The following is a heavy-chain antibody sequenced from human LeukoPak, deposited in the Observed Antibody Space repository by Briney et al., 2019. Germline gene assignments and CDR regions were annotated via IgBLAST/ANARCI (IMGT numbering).Heavy chain of an antibody. CDR2: ISGSGGST. J-gene: IGHJ4*02. CDR3: AKHTQVTMLEFFDS. Sequence: GGSLRLSCAASRFTFSSYAMSWVRQAPGKGLEGVSVISGSGGSTYYADSVKGRFTISRDNYKNTLYLQMNSLRAEDTAVYYCAKHTQVTMLEFFDSWGQGTLVTVSS. V-gene: IGHV3-23*01. CDR1: RFTFSSYA. D-gene: IGHD4-11*01.